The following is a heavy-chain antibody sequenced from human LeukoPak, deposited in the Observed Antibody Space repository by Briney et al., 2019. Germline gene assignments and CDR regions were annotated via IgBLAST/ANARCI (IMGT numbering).Heavy chain of an antibody. CDR2: INHSEST. D-gene: IGHD3-10*01. CDR1: GGSFSGYH. CDR3: ARVGVSMVRGVIYQGRNYFDY. V-gene: IGHV4-34*01. J-gene: IGHJ4*02. Sequence: SETLSLTCAGYGGSFSGYHWSWIPHPPGKAREWIGEINHSESTNHNPPLKSRVTMSVGTSKMQFSLKMSSVSAADTAVYYCARVGVSMVRGVIYQGRNYFDYWGQGTLVTVSS.